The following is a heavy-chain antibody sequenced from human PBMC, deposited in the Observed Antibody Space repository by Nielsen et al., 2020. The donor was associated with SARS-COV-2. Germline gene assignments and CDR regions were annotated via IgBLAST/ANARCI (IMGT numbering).Heavy chain of an antibody. CDR1: GFTFSSYS. V-gene: IGHV3-21*04. D-gene: IGHD5-12*01. J-gene: IGHJ1*01. CDR3: AKDRVDIVATMPDYFQH. Sequence: GESRKISCAASGFTFSSYSMNWVRQAPGKGLEWVSSISSSSSYIYYADSVKGRFTISRDNAKNSLYLQMNSLRAEDTAVYYCAKDRVDIVATMPDYFQHWGQGTLVTVSS. CDR2: ISSSSSYI.